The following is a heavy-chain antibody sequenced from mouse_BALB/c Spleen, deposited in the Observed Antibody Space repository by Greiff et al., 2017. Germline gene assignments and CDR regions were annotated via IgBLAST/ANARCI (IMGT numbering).Heavy chain of an antibody. V-gene: IGHV6-6*02. D-gene: IGHD2-1*01. CDR1: GFTFSSYW. CDR3: TGYGNYDWFAY. Sequence: DVMLVESGGGLVQPGGSMKLSCVASGFTFSSYWMSWVRQSPEKGLEWVAEIRLKSDNYATHYAESVKGKFTISRDDSKSRLYLQMNSLRAEDTGIYYCTGYGNYDWFAYWGQGTLVTVSA. J-gene: IGHJ3*01. CDR2: IRLKSDNYAT.